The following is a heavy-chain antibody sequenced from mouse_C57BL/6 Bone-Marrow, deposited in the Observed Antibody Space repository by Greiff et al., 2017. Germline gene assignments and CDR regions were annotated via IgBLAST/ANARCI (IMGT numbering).Heavy chain of an antibody. D-gene: IGHD3-1*01. V-gene: IGHV1-81*01. Sequence: VKLQESGAELARPGASVKLSCKASGYTFTSYGISWVKQRTGQGLEWIGEIYPRSGNTYYNEKFKGKATLTADKSSSTAYMELRSLTSEDSAVYFCARGLPYYFDYWGQGTTLTVSS. CDR1: GYTFTSYG. CDR2: IYPRSGNT. J-gene: IGHJ2*01. CDR3: ARGLPYYFDY.